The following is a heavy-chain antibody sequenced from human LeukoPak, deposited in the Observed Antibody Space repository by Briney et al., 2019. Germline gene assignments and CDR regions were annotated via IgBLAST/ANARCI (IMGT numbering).Heavy chain of an antibody. D-gene: IGHD4-11*01. J-gene: IGHJ6*03. CDR2: ISSSSSYI. V-gene: IGHV3-21*01. CDR3: ARLGVTNYYYYYMDV. CDR1: GFTFSSYS. Sequence: GGSLGLSRAASGFTFSSYSMNWVRQAPGKGLEWVSSISSSSSYIYYADSVKGRFTISRDNAKNSLYLQMNSLRAEDTAVYYCARLGVTNYYYYYMDVWGKGTTVTVSS.